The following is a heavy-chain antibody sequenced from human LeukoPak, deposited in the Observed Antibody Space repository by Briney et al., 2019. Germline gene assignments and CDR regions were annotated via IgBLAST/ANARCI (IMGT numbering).Heavy chain of an antibody. V-gene: IGHV4-61*01. CDR3: ARDWGSGSRFDY. D-gene: IGHD3-10*01. CDR1: GGSISSSSYY. CDR2: IYYSGST. J-gene: IGHJ4*02. Sequence: SETLSLTCTVSGGSISSSSYYWSWIRQPPGKGLEWIGYIYYSGSTNYNPSLKSRVTISVDTSKNQFSLKLSSVTAADTAVYYCARDWGSGSRFDYWGQGTLVTVSS.